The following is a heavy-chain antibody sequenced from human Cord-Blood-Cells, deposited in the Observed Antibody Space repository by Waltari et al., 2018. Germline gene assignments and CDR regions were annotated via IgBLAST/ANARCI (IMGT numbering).Heavy chain of an antibody. D-gene: IGHD7-27*01. CDR1: GFTFSSHA. V-gene: IGHV3-23*01. CDR3: AKDPTGEPYFDC. Sequence: EVQLLESGGGLVQPGGSLRLSCAASGFTFSSHAMSWVRRAAGKGLEWVSAISGGGGSTYCADSVKGRFTISRDNSKNTLYLQMNSLRAEDTAVYYCAKDPTGEPYFDCWGQGTLVTVSS. CDR2: ISGGGGST. J-gene: IGHJ4*02.